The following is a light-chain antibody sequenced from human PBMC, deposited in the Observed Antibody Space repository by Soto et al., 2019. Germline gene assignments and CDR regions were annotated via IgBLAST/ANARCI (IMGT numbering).Light chain of an antibody. V-gene: IGLV2-14*01. CDR3: SSYTSSSTLRV. J-gene: IGLJ1*01. CDR2: DVS. CDR1: SSDVGGYNY. Sequence: QSVLTQPASVSGSPGQSITISCTGTSSDVGGYNYVSWYQQHPGKAPKLMIYDVSNRPSGVSNRFSGSKSGNTASLTISGLQAEDKADYYCSSYTSSSTLRVFGTGTKVAVL.